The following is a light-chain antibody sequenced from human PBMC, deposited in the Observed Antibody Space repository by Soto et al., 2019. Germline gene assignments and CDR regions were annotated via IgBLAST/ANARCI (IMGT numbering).Light chain of an antibody. Sequence: EIVMTQSPATLSVSPGERATLSCRASQSVSHNLAWYQQNPGQAPRLLIYGASTRATGFPARFTGSGSGTDFTLTINSLQSEDFAVYYCQEYNNWPTWTFGQGTKVEIK. CDR2: GAS. J-gene: IGKJ1*01. CDR3: QEYNNWPTWT. V-gene: IGKV3-15*01. CDR1: QSVSHN.